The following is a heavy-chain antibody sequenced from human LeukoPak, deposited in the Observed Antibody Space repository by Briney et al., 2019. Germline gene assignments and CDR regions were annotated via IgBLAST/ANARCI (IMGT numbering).Heavy chain of an antibody. D-gene: IGHD6-19*01. CDR1: GFTFSSYA. V-gene: IGHV3-23*01. CDR3: ARGLTVAGTGY. CDR2: ISGSGGST. Sequence: GGSLRPSCAASGFTFSSYAMSWVRQAPGKGLEWVSAISGSGGSTYYADSVKGRFTISRDNSKNTLYLQMNSLRAEDTAVYYCARGLTVAGTGYWGQGTLVTVSS. J-gene: IGHJ4*02.